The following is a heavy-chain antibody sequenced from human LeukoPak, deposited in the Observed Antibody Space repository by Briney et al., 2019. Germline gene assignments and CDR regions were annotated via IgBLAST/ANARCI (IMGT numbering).Heavy chain of an antibody. V-gene: IGHV4-30-2*01. D-gene: IGHD5-24*01. Sequence: SQTLSPTCAVSGDSISSGGYSWSWIRQPPGKGLEWIGYIYHGGSAYYDPSLKSRVNISVDKSKNQFSLELSSMTAADTAVYYSGGQFKWFDPWGQGTLVTVSS. CDR3: GGQFKWFDP. CDR1: GDSISSGGYS. CDR2: IYHGGSA. J-gene: IGHJ5*02.